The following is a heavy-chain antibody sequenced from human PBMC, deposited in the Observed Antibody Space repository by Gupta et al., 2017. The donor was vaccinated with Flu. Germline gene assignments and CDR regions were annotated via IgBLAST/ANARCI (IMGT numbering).Heavy chain of an antibody. Sequence: AMSWVRQVPVKGLEWVEAISASGGRTYYADYVKGRFTISRDTSKSTLYLQMNSLRADDTAVYYCAKNRVAGAISYYYGLDVWGQGTTVTVSS. V-gene: IGHV3-23*01. CDR3: AKNRVAGAISYYYGLDV. J-gene: IGHJ6*02. CDR1: A. CDR2: ISASGGRT. D-gene: IGHD1-26*01.